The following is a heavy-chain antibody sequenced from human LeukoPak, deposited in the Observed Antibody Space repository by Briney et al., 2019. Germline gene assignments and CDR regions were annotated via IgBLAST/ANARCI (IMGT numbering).Heavy chain of an antibody. CDR1: GGTFSSYA. Sequence: SVKVSCKASGGTFSSYAISWVRQAPGQGLEWMGGIIPIFGTANYAQKFQGRVTITADESTSTAYMELSSLRSEDAAVYYCARGVVPAAMEDNWFDPWGQGTLVTVSS. D-gene: IGHD2-2*01. CDR3: ARGVVPAAMEDNWFDP. J-gene: IGHJ5*02. V-gene: IGHV1-69*13. CDR2: IIPIFGTA.